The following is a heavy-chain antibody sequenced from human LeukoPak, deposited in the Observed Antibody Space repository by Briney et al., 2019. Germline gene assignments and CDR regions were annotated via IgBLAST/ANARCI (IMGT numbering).Heavy chain of an antibody. CDR1: GFTFSDYY. CDR2: ISSSGSTI. Sequence: GGSLRLSCAASGFTFSDYYMSWIRQAPGKGLEWVSYISSSGSTIYYADSVKGRFTISRDNAKNSLYLQMNSLRAEDTAAYYCARDLTAMVSIDYWGQGTLVTVSS. CDR3: ARDLTAMVSIDY. D-gene: IGHD5-18*01. J-gene: IGHJ4*02. V-gene: IGHV3-11*01.